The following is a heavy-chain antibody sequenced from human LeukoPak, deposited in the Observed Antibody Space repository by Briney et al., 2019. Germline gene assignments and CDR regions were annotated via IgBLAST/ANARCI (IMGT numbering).Heavy chain of an antibody. CDR2: IYYSGSA. Sequence: SETLSLTCTVSGGSISSYYWSWIRQPPGKGLEWTGYIYYSGSANYNPSLKSRVTISVDTSKNQFSLKLSSVTAADTAVYYCAGGGVGTGRGYWYFDLWGRGTLVTVSS. J-gene: IGHJ2*01. CDR1: GGSISSYY. CDR3: AGGGVGTGRGYWYFDL. D-gene: IGHD3-10*01. V-gene: IGHV4-59*01.